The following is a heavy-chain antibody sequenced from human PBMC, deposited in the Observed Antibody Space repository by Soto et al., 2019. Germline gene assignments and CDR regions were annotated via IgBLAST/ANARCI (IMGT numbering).Heavy chain of an antibody. CDR3: AREEGELLGFEAFDI. CDR2: IIPICGTA. D-gene: IGHD1-26*01. Sequence: QVQLVPSGAEVKKPGSSVKVSCQASGGTFSSYDISWVRQAPGQGLEWMGGIIPICGTANYAQKFQGRVTITADESTSRAYMARSSLRSDDTAVYYCAREEGELLGFEAFDIWGQGTMVTVSS. J-gene: IGHJ3*02. CDR1: GGTFSSYD. V-gene: IGHV1-69*01.